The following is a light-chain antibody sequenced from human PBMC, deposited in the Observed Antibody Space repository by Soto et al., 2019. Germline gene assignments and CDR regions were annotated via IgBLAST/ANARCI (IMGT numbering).Light chain of an antibody. CDR2: GPA. CDR1: QSISSSY. CDR3: QQYTDSPLT. V-gene: IGKV3-20*01. J-gene: IGKJ4*01. Sequence: EIVLTQSPGTLSLSPGERATLSCGASQSISSSYLAWYQKKPGQAPRLLIYGPANRATGIPDRFSASGSGTDFTLTISGLEPEDSEVYYCQQYTDSPLTFGGGTKVEIK.